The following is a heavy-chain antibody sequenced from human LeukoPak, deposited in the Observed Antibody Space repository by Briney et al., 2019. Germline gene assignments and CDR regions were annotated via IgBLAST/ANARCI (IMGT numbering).Heavy chain of an antibody. Sequence: GGSLRLSCAASGFTFSSYATSWVRQAPGKGLEWVSTISSSGGSPYYADSVKGRFTISRDNSKNTLYLQMNSLRAEDTAVYYCAKVRRFYGDYFSYDYWGQGTLVTVSS. V-gene: IGHV3-23*01. CDR2: ISSSGGSP. D-gene: IGHD4-17*01. CDR1: GFTFSSYA. CDR3: AKVRRFYGDYFSYDY. J-gene: IGHJ4*02.